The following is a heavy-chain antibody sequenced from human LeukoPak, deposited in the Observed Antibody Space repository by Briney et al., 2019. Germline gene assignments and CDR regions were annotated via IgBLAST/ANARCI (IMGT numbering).Heavy chain of an antibody. V-gene: IGHV3-30-3*01. J-gene: IGHJ5*02. CDR3: VRGQTSLDNWFDP. Sequence: GGSLRLSCAASGFTFSSYAMHWVRQAPGKGLEWVAVISDDGSNKYYADSVKGRFTISRDNSKNTLYLQMTSLRADDTAVYYCVRGQTSLDNWFDPWGQGTLVIVSS. CDR1: GFTFSSYA. CDR2: ISDDGSNK.